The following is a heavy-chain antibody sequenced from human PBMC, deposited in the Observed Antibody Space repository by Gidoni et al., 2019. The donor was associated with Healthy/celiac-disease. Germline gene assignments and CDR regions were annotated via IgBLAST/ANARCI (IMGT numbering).Heavy chain of an antibody. J-gene: IGHJ4*02. CDR1: GGTFSSYA. D-gene: IGHD2-15*01. Sequence: QVQLVQSGAEVKKPGSSVKVSCKASGGTFSSYAISWVRQAPGQGLEWMGGIIPIFGTANYAQKFQGRVTITADESTSTAYMELSSLRSEDTAVYYCASPEQGTGYCSGGSCDEELASWGQGTLVTVSS. CDR3: ASPEQGTGYCSGGSCDEELAS. V-gene: IGHV1-69*01. CDR2: IIPIFGTA.